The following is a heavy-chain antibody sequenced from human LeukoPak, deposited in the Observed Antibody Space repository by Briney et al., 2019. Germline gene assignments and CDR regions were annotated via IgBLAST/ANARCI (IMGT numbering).Heavy chain of an antibody. CDR3: ARDFRWESSSSLEDDAFDI. CDR2: ISSSSSTI. D-gene: IGHD6-6*01. CDR1: GFTFSSYS. V-gene: IGHV3-48*01. Sequence: PGGSLRLSCAASGFTFSSYSMNWVRQAPGKGLEWVSYISSSSSTIYYADSVKGRFTISRDNAKNSLYLQMNSLRAEDTAVYYCARDFRWESSSSLEDDAFDIWGQGTMVTVSS. J-gene: IGHJ3*02.